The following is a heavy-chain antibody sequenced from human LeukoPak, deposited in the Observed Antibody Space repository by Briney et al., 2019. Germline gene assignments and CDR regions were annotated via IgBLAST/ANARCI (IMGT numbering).Heavy chain of an antibody. CDR3: ARDLQDGNNAPLTA. CDR2: ISNGGKNN. V-gene: IGHV3-30*01. CDR1: GFTFSGYN. D-gene: IGHD5-24*01. Sequence: GGSLRLSCTASGFTFSGYNMHWVRQAPGMGLEWVAFISNGGKNNYYADSAKGRFTISRDNAKNTLFLRMNSLRVEDTAVYFCARDLQDGNNAPLTAWGQGTLVTVSS. J-gene: IGHJ5*02.